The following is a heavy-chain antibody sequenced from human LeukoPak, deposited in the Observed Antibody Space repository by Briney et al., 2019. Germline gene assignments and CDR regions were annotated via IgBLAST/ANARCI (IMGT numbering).Heavy chain of an antibody. CDR1: GFTFSSYG. D-gene: IGHD3-10*01. V-gene: IGHV3-15*01. Sequence: GRSLRLSCAASGFTFSSYGMHWVRQAPGKGLEWVGRIQSKADGETAEFAAPVEGRFTIARDDSKNTLYLQMNSLKTEDTAVYYCGMELIRGVNFDYWGQGTLVTVSS. CDR3: GMELIRGVNFDY. J-gene: IGHJ4*02. CDR2: IQSKADGETA.